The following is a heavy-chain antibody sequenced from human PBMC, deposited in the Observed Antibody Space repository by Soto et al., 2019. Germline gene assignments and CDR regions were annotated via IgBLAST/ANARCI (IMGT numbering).Heavy chain of an antibody. J-gene: IGHJ2*01. CDR2: IIPIFGRA. Sequence: QVQLVQSGAEVKKPGSSVKVSCKASGGTFSSYAISWVRQAPGQGLEWMGGIIPIFGRANYAQKFQGRVTITAAASTSTAYMALSSLRSEDTAVYYCAQTLGLAVAGPGRFDLWGRGTLVTVSS. D-gene: IGHD6-19*01. CDR1: GGTFSSYA. V-gene: IGHV1-69*12. CDR3: AQTLGLAVAGPGRFDL.